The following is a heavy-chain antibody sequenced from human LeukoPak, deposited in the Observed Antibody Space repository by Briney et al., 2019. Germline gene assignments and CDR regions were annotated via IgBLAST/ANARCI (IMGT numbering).Heavy chain of an antibody. J-gene: IGHJ4*02. CDR2: ISSSGSTI. D-gene: IGHD3-16*01. Sequence: GGSLRLSCAASGFTFSSYAMSWIRQAPGKGLEWVSYISSSGSTIYYADSVKGRFTISRDNAKNSLYLQMNSLRAEDTAVYYCAGGRISPLNIMITGYFDYWGQGTLVTVSS. CDR3: AGGRISPLNIMITGYFDY. CDR1: GFTFSSYA. V-gene: IGHV3-11*01.